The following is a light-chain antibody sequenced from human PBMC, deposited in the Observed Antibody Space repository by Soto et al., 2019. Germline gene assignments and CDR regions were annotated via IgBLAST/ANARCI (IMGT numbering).Light chain of an antibody. J-gene: IGKJ3*01. V-gene: IGKV3-20*01. CDR3: QQYGTPFFT. CDR2: VAS. Sequence: VVLTQSPGTLSLSPGEGPTLPSGASQRFTTNFLPWYQQKPGQAPRLLIYVASSRATGVPDRFSGSGSGTDFTLTISRLEPGDFAVYYCQQYGTPFFTFGPGTKVDIK. CDR1: QRFTTNF.